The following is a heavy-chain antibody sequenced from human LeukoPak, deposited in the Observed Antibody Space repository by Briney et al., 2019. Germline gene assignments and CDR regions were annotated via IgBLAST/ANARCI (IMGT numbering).Heavy chain of an antibody. D-gene: IGHD3-10*01. CDR3: ARENVYYYGSGSQNWFDP. J-gene: IGHJ5*02. CDR2: INSDGGST. CDR1: GFTFSSYW. Sequence: GGSLRISCVASGFTFSSYWIHWVRQAPGKGLVWVSRINSDGGSTDYADSVKGRFTISRDNAKNTVYLQMNSLRAEDTAVYYCARENVYYYGSGSQNWFDPWGQGTLVTVSS. V-gene: IGHV3-74*01.